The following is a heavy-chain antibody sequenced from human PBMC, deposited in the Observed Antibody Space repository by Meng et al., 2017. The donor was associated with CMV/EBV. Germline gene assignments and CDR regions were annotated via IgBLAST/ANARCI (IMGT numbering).Heavy chain of an antibody. V-gene: IGHV3-13*01. CDR3: ARGMYYYGSGSYWWFDP. CDR2: IGTAGDT. J-gene: IGHJ5*02. Sequence: ASLNISCAASVFTFSSYDMHWVRQATGKGLEWVSAIGTAGDTYYPGSVKGRFTISRENAKNSLYLQMNSLRAGDTAVYYCARGMYYYGSGSYWWFDPWGQGTLVTVSS. D-gene: IGHD3-10*01. CDR1: VFTFSSYD.